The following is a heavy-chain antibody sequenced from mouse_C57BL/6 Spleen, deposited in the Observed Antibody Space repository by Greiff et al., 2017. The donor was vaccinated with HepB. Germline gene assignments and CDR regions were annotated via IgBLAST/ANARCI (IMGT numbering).Heavy chain of an antibody. V-gene: IGHV1-64*01. Sequence: QVQLKQPGAELVKPGASVKLSCKASGYTFTSYWMHWVKQRPGQGLEWIGMIHPNSGSTNYNEKFKSKATLTVDKSSSTAYMQLSSLTSEDSAVYYCARKDSGLFAYWGQGTLVTVSA. CDR2: IHPNSGST. J-gene: IGHJ3*01. D-gene: IGHD3-2*02. CDR1: GYTFTSYW. CDR3: ARKDSGLFAY.